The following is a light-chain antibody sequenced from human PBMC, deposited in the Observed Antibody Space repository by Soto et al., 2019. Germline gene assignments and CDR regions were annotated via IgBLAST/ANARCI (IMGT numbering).Light chain of an antibody. CDR1: SSDFGSYNL. Sequence: QSALTQPASVSGSPGQSITISCTGTSSDFGSYNLVSWYQQHPGKAPKVMIFEGNKRPSGLSNRFSGSKSGNTASLTISGLQAEDEADYYCCSYAGSFTYVFGTGTKVTVL. J-gene: IGLJ1*01. V-gene: IGLV2-23*01. CDR2: EGN. CDR3: CSYAGSFTYV.